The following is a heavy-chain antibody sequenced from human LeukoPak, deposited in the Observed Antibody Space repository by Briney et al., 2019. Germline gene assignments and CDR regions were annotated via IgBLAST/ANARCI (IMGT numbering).Heavy chain of an antibody. Sequence: GGSLRLSCAASGFTFSSYAMRWVRQAPGKGLEWVSAISGSGGSTYYADSVKGRFTISRDNSKNTLYLQMNSLRAEDTAVYYCAKDPSGNSYFDYWGQGTLVTVSS. CDR1: GFTFSSYA. J-gene: IGHJ4*02. V-gene: IGHV3-23*01. CDR2: ISGSGGST. D-gene: IGHD1-26*01. CDR3: AKDPSGNSYFDY.